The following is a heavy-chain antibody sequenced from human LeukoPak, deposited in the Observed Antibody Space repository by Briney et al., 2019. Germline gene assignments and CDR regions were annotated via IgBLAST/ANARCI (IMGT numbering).Heavy chain of an antibody. CDR2: IYYSGST. D-gene: IGHD3-22*01. J-gene: IGHJ5*02. CDR1: GGSISSYY. CDR3: ARRAQGYYDSSGYLNWFDP. Sequence: SETLSLTCTVSGGSISSYYWSWIRQPPGKGXEXIGYIYYSGSTNYNPSLKSRVTISVDTSKNQFSLKLSSVTAADTAVYYCARRAQGYYDSSGYLNWFDPWGQGTLVTVSS. V-gene: IGHV4-59*08.